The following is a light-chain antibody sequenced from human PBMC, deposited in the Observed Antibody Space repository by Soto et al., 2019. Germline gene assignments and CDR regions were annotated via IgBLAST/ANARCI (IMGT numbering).Light chain of an antibody. V-gene: IGKV1-5*01. CDR3: QQRSNWIT. Sequence: DIEMTQSPSTLSASIGDGVTITCRASESISGWLAWYQQQPGKAPKLLIYGASNLESGVPSRFSGSGSGTDFTLTISSLEPEDFAVYYCQQRSNWITFGGGTKVDI. CDR2: GAS. CDR1: ESISGW. J-gene: IGKJ4*01.